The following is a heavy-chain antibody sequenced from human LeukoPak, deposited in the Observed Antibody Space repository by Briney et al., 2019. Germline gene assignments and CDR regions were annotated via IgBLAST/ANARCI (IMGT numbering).Heavy chain of an antibody. CDR3: ARAAGWFDP. CDR2: ISSSSNNI. Sequence: GGSLRLSCAASGFTVSSNCMSWVRQAPGKGLEWVSYISSSSNNIHYANSVRGRFTISRDNAKNSVYLQMNSLRAEDTAIYYCARAAGWFDPWGQGTLVTVSS. V-gene: IGHV3-48*04. J-gene: IGHJ5*02. CDR1: GFTVSSNC.